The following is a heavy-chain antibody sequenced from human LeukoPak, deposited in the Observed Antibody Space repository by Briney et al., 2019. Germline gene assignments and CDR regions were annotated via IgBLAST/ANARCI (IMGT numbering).Heavy chain of an antibody. D-gene: IGHD3-10*01. J-gene: IGHJ6*03. V-gene: IGHV3-21*01. Sequence: GGSLRLSCAASGFTFSSYSMNRVRQAPGKGLEWVSSISSSSSYIYYADSVKGRFTISRDNAKNSLYLQMNSLRAEDTAVYYCARSGSGSYYNDYYYMDVWDKGTTVTISS. CDR1: GFTFSSYS. CDR2: ISSSSSYI. CDR3: ARSGSGSYYNDYYYMDV.